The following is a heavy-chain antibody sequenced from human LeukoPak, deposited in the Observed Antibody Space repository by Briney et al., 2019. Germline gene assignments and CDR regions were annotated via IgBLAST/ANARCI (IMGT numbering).Heavy chain of an antibody. CDR1: GGSISSGGYY. Sequence: SETLSLTCTVSGGSISSGGYYWSWIRQHPGKGLEWIGYIYYSGSTYYNPSLKSRVTISVDTSKSQFSLKLSSVTAADTAVYYCARLGGDYVFDYWGQGTLVTVSS. D-gene: IGHD4-17*01. V-gene: IGHV4-31*03. CDR3: ARLGGDYVFDY. CDR2: IYYSGST. J-gene: IGHJ4*02.